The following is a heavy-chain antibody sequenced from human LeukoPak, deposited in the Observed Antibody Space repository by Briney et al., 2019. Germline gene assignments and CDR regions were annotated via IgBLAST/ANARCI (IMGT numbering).Heavy chain of an antibody. Sequence: GASVKVSCKASGYTFSNYGISWVRQAPGQGLEWMGWISAYYGNTNYAQKLQGRVTMTTDTSTSTAYMELRSLRSDDTAVYYCARDSPPWEPSDAFDIWGQGTMVTVSS. J-gene: IGHJ3*02. CDR2: ISAYYGNT. CDR1: GYTFSNYG. V-gene: IGHV1-18*01. CDR3: ARDSPPWEPSDAFDI. D-gene: IGHD1-26*01.